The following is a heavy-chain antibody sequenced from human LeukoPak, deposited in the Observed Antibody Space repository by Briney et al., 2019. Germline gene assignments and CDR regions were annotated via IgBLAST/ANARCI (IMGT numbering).Heavy chain of an antibody. J-gene: IGHJ4*02. D-gene: IGHD3/OR15-3a*01. CDR3: AKDSVAGDGFWDFDY. V-gene: IGHV3-23*01. CDR1: GFTFSSYA. CDR2: TTGGGGTI. Sequence: GGSLRLSCAASGFTFSSYAMSWVRQAPGKGLEWVSGTTGGGGTINYADSVKGRFTISRDNSKNTLYLQMNSLGAEDSAVYYCAKDSVAGDGFWDFDYWGQGTLVTVSS.